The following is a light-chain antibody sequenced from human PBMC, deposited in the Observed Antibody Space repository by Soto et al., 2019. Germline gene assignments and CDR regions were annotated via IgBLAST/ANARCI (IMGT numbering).Light chain of an antibody. Sequence: SVLTQPPSASGTPGQRVTISCSGANSNIGSNLVSWYQQLPGSAPKLLIYSNDQRPSGVPDRFSASKSDTSASLAISGLRSEDEADYYCAAWDDRLNGSYVFGTGTKLTVL. V-gene: IGLV1-44*01. CDR1: NSNIGSNL. J-gene: IGLJ1*01. CDR2: SND. CDR3: AAWDDRLNGSYV.